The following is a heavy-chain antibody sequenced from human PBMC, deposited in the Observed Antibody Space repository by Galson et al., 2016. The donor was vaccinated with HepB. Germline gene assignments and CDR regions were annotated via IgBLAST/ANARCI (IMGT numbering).Heavy chain of an antibody. D-gene: IGHD6-19*01. CDR2: IKQDGTEK. CDR3: ARDRGYSGWSYFDY. V-gene: IGHV3-7*03. Sequence: SLRVSCAASGFTTSSYWMTWVRQAPGKGLEWVANIKQDGTEKYYMDSVKGRFTISRDNAKNSLYLQMNSLRADDTAVYYCARDRGYSGWSYFDYWGQGTLVTVSS. CDR1: GFTTSSYW. J-gene: IGHJ4*02.